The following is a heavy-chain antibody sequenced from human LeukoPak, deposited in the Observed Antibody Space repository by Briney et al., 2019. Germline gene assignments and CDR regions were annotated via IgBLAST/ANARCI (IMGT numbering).Heavy chain of an antibody. J-gene: IGHJ5*02. D-gene: IGHD3-10*01. V-gene: IGHV1-8*01. CDR1: GYTFTSYD. Sequence: ASVKVSCKASGYTFTSYDINWVRQATGQGLEWMGWMNPNSGNTGYAQKFQGTVTMTRNTSISTAYMELSSLRSEDTAVYYCARARSGSYYNNWFDPWGQGTLVTVSS. CDR2: MNPNSGNT. CDR3: ARARSGSYYNNWFDP.